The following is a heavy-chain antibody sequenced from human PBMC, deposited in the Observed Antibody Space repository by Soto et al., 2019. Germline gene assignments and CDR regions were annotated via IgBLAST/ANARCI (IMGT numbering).Heavy chain of an antibody. V-gene: IGHV3-23*01. CDR2: ISGSGGST. J-gene: IGHJ6*02. D-gene: IGHD5-18*01. Sequence: GGSLRLSCAASGFTFSSYAMSWVRQAPGKGLEWVSAISGSGGSTYYADSVKGRFTISRDNSKNTLYLQMNSLRAEDTAVYYCAKGDTAMRDYYYGMDVWGQGTTVTVSS. CDR3: AKGDTAMRDYYYGMDV. CDR1: GFTFSSYA.